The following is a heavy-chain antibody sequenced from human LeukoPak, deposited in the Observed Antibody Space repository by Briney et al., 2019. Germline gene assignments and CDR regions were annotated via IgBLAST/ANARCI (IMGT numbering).Heavy chain of an antibody. J-gene: IGHJ5*02. Sequence: ASVKVSCKASRYTLTGYYMHWVRQAPGQRLECLGWINPNSGGTNYAQKFQGRVTMTRDTSISTAYMELSRLRSDDTALYYCARANGCSSTSCKYNWFDPWGQGTLVTVSS. CDR1: RYTLTGYY. V-gene: IGHV1-2*02. CDR2: INPNSGGT. CDR3: ARANGCSSTSCKYNWFDP. D-gene: IGHD2-2*01.